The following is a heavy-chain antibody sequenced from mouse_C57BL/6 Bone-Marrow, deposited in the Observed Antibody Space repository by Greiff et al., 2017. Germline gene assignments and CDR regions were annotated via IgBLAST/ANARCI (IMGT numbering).Heavy chain of an antibody. CDR2: IHPSDSDT. V-gene: IGHV1-74*01. CDR1: GYTFTSYW. Sequence: QVQLQQPGAELVKPGASVKVSCKASGYTFTSYWMHWVKQRPGQGLEWIGRIHPSDSDTNYNQKFKGKATLTVDKSSSTAYMQLSSLTSEDSAVYYCAIGEEYYYDYDGAWFAYWGQGTLVTVSA. D-gene: IGHD2-4*01. J-gene: IGHJ3*01. CDR3: AIGEEYYYDYDGAWFAY.